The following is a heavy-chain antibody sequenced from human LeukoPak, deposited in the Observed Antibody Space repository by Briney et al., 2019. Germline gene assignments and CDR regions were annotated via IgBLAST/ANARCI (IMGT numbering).Heavy chain of an antibody. CDR1: GGSFSGYY. CDR2: INHSGST. CDR3: ARGSRRRDGYKPIDY. V-gene: IGHV4-34*01. D-gene: IGHD5-24*01. Sequence: SETLSLTCAVYGGSFSGYYWSWIRQPPGKGLEWIGEINHSGSTYYNPSLKSRVTISVDTSKNQFSLKLSSVTAADTAVYYCARGSRRRDGYKPIDYWGQGTLVTVSS. J-gene: IGHJ4*02.